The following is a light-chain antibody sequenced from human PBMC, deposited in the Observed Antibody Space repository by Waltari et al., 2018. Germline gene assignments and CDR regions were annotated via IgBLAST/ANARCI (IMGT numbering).Light chain of an antibody. V-gene: IGLV1-40*01. J-gene: IGLJ2*01. CDR3: QSYDTSLRVV. Sequence: QSVLTQPPSVSGAPGQRVTISCTGSGSNIGAGYDVHWYHQLPRAAPKLLIFGSTRLPFGVPDRFFGSTSGTSASLAITGLQAEDEADYYCQSYDTSLRVVFGGGTKLTVL. CDR2: GST. CDR1: GSNIGAGYD.